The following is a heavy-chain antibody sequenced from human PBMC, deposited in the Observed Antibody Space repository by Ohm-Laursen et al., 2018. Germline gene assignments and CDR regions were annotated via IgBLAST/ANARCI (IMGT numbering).Heavy chain of an antibody. V-gene: IGHV3-23*01. CDR3: AKWNYISG. Sequence: SLRLSCSAFGFTFSTYAMSWVRQAPGKGLEWVSAISGSGDNTYYADSVKGRFTISRDNSKNKLYLQMNSLRAEDTAVYYCAKWNYISGWGQGTLVTVSS. J-gene: IGHJ4*02. CDR2: ISGSGDNT. CDR1: GFTFSTYA. D-gene: IGHD1-7*01.